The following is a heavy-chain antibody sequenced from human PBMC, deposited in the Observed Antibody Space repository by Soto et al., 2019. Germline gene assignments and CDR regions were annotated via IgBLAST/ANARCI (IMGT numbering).Heavy chain of an antibody. CDR1: GGSISSGGYY. J-gene: IGHJ4*02. D-gene: IGHD3-22*01. CDR2: IYNSGTT. V-gene: IGHV4-31*03. Sequence: QVQLQESGPGLVKPSQTLSLTCTVSGGSISSGGYYWSWIRQRPGKGLEWIGYIYNSGTTYYNPSLKSRVTISADTSKNQFSLKLSSVTAADTAVYYCATDDSSVLEYFDYWGQGILVTVSS. CDR3: ATDDSSVLEYFDY.